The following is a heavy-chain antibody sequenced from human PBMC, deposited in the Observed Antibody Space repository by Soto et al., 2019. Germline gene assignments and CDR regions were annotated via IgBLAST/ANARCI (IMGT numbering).Heavy chain of an antibody. D-gene: IGHD3-10*01. CDR3: ARDSTYYGSGNYYPDY. CDR2: ISSSGNTI. J-gene: IGHJ4*02. Sequence: SLRLSCAASGFTFSDYYMSWIRQAPGKGLEWLSYISSSGNTINYAGSVQGRFTISRDNAKNSLYPQMNTLRAEDTAVYYCARDSTYYGSGNYYPDYWGQGTLVTVSS. V-gene: IGHV3-11*01. CDR1: GFTFSDYY.